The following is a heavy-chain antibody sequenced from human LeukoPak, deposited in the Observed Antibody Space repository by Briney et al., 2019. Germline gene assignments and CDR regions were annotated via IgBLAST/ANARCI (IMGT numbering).Heavy chain of an antibody. D-gene: IGHD3-10*01. CDR1: GGSINSGSYG. V-gene: IGHV4-30-2*01. CDR3: ARGGGFYGSGTTHFDY. J-gene: IGHJ4*02. CDR2: LYRSGST. Sequence: PSETLSLTCAVSGGSINSGSYGWSWIRQPPGKGLEWIGYLYRSGSTLYNPSLKSRVSITIDKSKNQFSLKLNSVTAADTAFYFCARGGGFYGSGTTHFDYWGQGALVTVSS.